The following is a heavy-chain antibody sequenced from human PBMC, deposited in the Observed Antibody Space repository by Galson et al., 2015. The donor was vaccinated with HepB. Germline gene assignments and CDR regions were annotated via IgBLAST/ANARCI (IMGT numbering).Heavy chain of an antibody. CDR2: IYYSGST. CDR3: ARLTTYYYDSTGREYYFDY. V-gene: IGHV4-39*07. J-gene: IGHJ4*02. D-gene: IGHD3-22*01. Sequence: ETLSLTCTVSGGSISSSSYYWGWIRQPPGKGLEWIGSIYYSGSTYYNPSLKSRVTISVDTSKNQFSLKLSSVTAADTAVYYCARLTTYYYDSTGREYYFDYWGQGTLVTVSS. CDR1: GGSISSSSYY.